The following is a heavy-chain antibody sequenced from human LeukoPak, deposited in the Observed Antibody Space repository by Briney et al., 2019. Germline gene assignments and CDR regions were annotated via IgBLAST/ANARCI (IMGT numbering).Heavy chain of an antibody. V-gene: IGHV3-53*01. Sequence: GGSLRLSCAASGFTVSSSYMNWVRQAPGKGLEWVSVTYAGGSTYYADSVKGRFTISRDNSKNTLYLQLNSLRAEDTAVYYCAKKRGYNYGYDYWGQGALVTVSS. CDR1: GFTVSSSY. CDR2: TYAGGST. D-gene: IGHD5-18*01. J-gene: IGHJ4*02. CDR3: AKKRGYNYGYDY.